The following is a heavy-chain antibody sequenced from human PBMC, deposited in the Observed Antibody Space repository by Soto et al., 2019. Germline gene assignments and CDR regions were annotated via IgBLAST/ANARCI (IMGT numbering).Heavy chain of an antibody. CDR2: IIPISGTA. J-gene: IGHJ6*02. D-gene: IGHD2-2*01. CDR3: ARSQGSSTSLEIYYYYYDGMDI. Sequence: QVQLVQSGAEVKKPGSSVKVSCKASGGTFSSYAISWVRQAPGQGLEWMGGIIPISGTANYAQKFQGRVTITADDSTSTAYMELSSLRSEDTAVYYCARSQGSSTSLEIYYYYYDGMDIWGQGTTVTVSS. V-gene: IGHV1-69*01. CDR1: GGTFSSYA.